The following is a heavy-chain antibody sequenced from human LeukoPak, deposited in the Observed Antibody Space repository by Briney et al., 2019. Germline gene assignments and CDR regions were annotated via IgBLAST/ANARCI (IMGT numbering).Heavy chain of an antibody. Sequence: GESLKISCKGSGYSFTSSWIGGVRQMPGEGLEWMGIIYPGDSDVRYNPSFQGQVTITADKSINTAYLQWSSLKASDTATYYCARHPGLTSRWLDPWGQGTLVTVSS. J-gene: IGHJ5*02. D-gene: IGHD1-20*01. CDR1: GYSFTSSW. CDR2: IYPGDSDV. V-gene: IGHV5-51*01. CDR3: ARHPGLTSRWLDP.